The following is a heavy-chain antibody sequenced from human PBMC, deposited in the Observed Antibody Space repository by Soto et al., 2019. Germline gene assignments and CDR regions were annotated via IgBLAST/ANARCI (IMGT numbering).Heavy chain of an antibody. J-gene: IGHJ4*02. Sequence: SVKVSCKASGGTFSSYAISWVRQAPGQGLEWMGGIIPIFGTANYAQKFQGRVTITADKSTSTAYMELSSLRSGDTAVYYCARGNVLLWFGELGYWGQGTLVTVSS. CDR2: IIPIFGTA. CDR3: ARGNVLLWFGELGY. D-gene: IGHD3-10*01. CDR1: GGTFSSYA. V-gene: IGHV1-69*06.